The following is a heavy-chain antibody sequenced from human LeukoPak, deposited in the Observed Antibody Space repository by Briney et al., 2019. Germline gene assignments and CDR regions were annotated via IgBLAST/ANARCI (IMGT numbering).Heavy chain of an antibody. J-gene: IGHJ4*02. CDR1: GGSISSYY. CDR3: AREWYSSSRFPFDY. CDR2: IYYSGST. D-gene: IGHD6-13*01. Sequence: SETLSLTCTVSGGSISSYYWGWTRQPPGKGLERIGEIYYSGSTNYNPSLKSRVTISVDTSKNQFSLRLSSVTAADTAVYYCAREWYSSSRFPFDYWGQGTLVTVSS. V-gene: IGHV4-59*01.